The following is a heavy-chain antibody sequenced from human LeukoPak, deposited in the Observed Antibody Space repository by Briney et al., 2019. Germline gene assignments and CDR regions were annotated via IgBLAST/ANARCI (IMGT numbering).Heavy chain of an antibody. D-gene: IGHD6-13*01. J-gene: IGHJ4*02. CDR3: ARSSSSSSYALGY. Sequence: SETLSLTCTVSGVSISSSYYYWGWIRQPPGKGLEWIGSIYYSGSTYYNPSLKSRVTISVDASKNQFSLKLSSVTAADTAMYYCARSSSSSSYALGYWGQGTLVTVSS. V-gene: IGHV4-39*01. CDR2: IYYSGST. CDR1: GVSISSSYYY.